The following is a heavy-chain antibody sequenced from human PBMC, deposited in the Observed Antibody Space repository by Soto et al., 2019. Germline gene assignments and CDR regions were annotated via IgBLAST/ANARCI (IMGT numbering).Heavy chain of an antibody. V-gene: IGHV3-21*01. CDR3: AKDRTTSGGTMEWFSGVIDY. D-gene: IGHD3-3*01. Sequence: GSLRLSCAASGFAFSSYSLNWVRQAPGKGLEWVSSISTSSSNIYYADSVKGRFTISRDNAKNTLYLQMNSLRAEDTAVYYCAKDRTTSGGTMEWFSGVIDYWGQGTLVTVSS. CDR1: GFAFSSYS. J-gene: IGHJ4*02. CDR2: ISTSSSNI.